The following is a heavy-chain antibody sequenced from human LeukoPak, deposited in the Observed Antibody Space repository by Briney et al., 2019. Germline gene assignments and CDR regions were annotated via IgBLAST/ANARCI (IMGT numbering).Heavy chain of an antibody. CDR3: AKDPDGTMVRGVIITYFDY. V-gene: IGHV3-23*01. CDR2: ISGSGGST. Sequence: GGSPRLSCAASGFTFSSYGMSWVRQAPGKGLEWVSAISGSGGSTYYADSVKGRFTISRDNSKNTLYLQMNSLRAEDTAVYYCAKDPDGTMVRGVIITYFDYWGQGTLVTVSS. J-gene: IGHJ4*02. CDR1: GFTFSSYG. D-gene: IGHD3-10*01.